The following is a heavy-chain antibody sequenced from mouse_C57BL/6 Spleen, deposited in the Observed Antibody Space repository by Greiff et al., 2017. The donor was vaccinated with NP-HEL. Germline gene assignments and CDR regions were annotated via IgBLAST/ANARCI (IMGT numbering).Heavy chain of an antibody. V-gene: IGHV1-78*01. D-gene: IGHD1-1*01. Sequence: VQLQESDAELVKPGASVKISCKVSGYTFTDHTIHWMKQRPEQGLEWIGYIYPRDGSTKYNEKFKGKATLTADKSSSTAYMQLNSLTSEDSAVYFCARWDYGSSYYFDYWGQGTTLTVSS. CDR2: IYPRDGST. CDR1: GYTFTDHT. J-gene: IGHJ2*01. CDR3: ARWDYGSSYYFDY.